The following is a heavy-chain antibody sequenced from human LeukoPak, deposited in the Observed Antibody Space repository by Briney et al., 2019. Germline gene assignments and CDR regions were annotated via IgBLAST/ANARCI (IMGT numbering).Heavy chain of an antibody. J-gene: IGHJ6*03. V-gene: IGHV4-61*09. CDR1: GGSISSGTYY. Sequence: SQTLSLTCTVSGGSISSGTYYWSWIRQPAGKGLEWIGHIYTSGTTNYNPSLKSRVTISVGTSKNQFSLKLSSVTAADTAVYYCARAGYSSSSYYYYMDVWGKGTTVTVSS. CDR3: ARAGYSSSSYYYYMDV. CDR2: IYTSGTT. D-gene: IGHD6-13*01.